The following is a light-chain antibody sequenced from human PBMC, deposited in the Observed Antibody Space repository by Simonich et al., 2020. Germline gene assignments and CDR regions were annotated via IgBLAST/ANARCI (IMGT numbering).Light chain of an antibody. J-gene: IGKJ2*01. CDR1: QGFSSW. CDR2: AAS. V-gene: IGKV1-12*01. CDR3: QQANSCPQT. Sequence: DIQMTQSPSSVSASVGARVTITCRASQGFSSWLAWSQQKTGNAPKLLIYAASSLQRGVPSRFSGSGSGTDFTLTISSLQPEDFATYYCQQANSCPQTFGQGTKLEIK.